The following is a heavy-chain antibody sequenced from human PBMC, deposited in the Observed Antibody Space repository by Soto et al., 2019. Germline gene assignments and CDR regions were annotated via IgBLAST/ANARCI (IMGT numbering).Heavy chain of an antibody. Sequence: EVQLLESGGGLVQPGGSLTLSCAASGFSFGTYAMSWVRQAPGKGLEWVSGISGTGGITGSGGDTYYSDSVKGRFTISRDNSKNTLYLQMNSLRAEDTAVYYCAKVHYSSGRLNAFDIWGQGTMVTVSS. CDR2: ISGTGGITGSGGDT. CDR3: AKVHYSSGRLNAFDI. J-gene: IGHJ3*02. V-gene: IGHV3-23*01. D-gene: IGHD6-19*01. CDR1: GFSFGTYA.